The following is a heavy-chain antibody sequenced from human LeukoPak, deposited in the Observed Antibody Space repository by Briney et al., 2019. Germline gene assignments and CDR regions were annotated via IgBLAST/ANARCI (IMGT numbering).Heavy chain of an antibody. V-gene: IGHV3-48*01. CDR2: ISSSSSTI. D-gene: IGHD3-22*01. CDR3: ARRHYYDSSGCFDY. Sequence: GGSLRLSCAASGFTFSSYSMNWVRQAPGKGLEWVSYISSSSSTIYYADSVKGRFTISRDNAKNSLYLQMNSLRAEDTAVYYCARRHYYDSSGCFDYWGQGTLVTVSS. CDR1: GFTFSSYS. J-gene: IGHJ4*02.